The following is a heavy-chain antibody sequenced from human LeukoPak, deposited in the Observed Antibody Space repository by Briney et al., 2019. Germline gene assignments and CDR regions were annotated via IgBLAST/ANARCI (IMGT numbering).Heavy chain of an antibody. CDR2: FDPEDGET. D-gene: IGHD2-15*01. J-gene: IGHJ3*02. Sequence: ASVTVSCKVSGYTLTELSMHWVRQAPGKGLEWMGGFDPEDGETIYAQKFQGRVTMTEDTSTDTAYMELSSLRSEDTAVYYCATGQVVVAATPHAFDIWGQGTMVTVSS. CDR3: ATGQVVVAATPHAFDI. V-gene: IGHV1-24*01. CDR1: GYTLTELS.